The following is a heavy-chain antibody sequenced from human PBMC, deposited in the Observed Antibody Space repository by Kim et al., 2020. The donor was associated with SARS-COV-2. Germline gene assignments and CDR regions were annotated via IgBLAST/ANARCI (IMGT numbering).Heavy chain of an antibody. Sequence: SETLSLTCTVSGGSISSGGYYWSWIRQHPGKGLEWIGYIYYSGSTYYTPSLKSRVTISVDTSKNQFSLNLSSVTAADTAVYSCARDAAMGGNAFDIWGQG. V-gene: IGHV4-31*03. CDR1: GGSISSGGYY. CDR2: IYYSGST. D-gene: IGHD3-16*01. J-gene: IGHJ3*02. CDR3: ARDAAMGGNAFDI.